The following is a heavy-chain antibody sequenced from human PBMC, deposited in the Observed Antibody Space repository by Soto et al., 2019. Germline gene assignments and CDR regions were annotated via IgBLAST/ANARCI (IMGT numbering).Heavy chain of an antibody. V-gene: IGHV3-23*01. D-gene: IGHD6-19*01. CDR2: ISGSGDST. J-gene: IGHJ1*01. CDR1: GFTFSSYA. Sequence: GGSLRLSCAASGFTFSSYAMSWVRQAPGKGLEWVSGISGSGDSTYYADSVKGRFTISRDNSKNTLYLQMNSLRAEDTAVYYCAKGVPGIAVAGTGYFQHWGQGILVTV. CDR3: AKGVPGIAVAGTGYFQH.